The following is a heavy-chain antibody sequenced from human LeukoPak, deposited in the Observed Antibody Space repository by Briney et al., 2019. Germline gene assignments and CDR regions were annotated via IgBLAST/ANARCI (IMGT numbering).Heavy chain of an antibody. CDR3: AKDSGVVKPYYFDY. J-gene: IGHJ4*02. Sequence: GASVKVSCKASGGTFSSYAISWVRQAPGQGLEWMGGIIPIFGTANYAQEFQGRVTITADESTSTAYMELSSLRSEDTAVYYCAKDSGVVKPYYFDYWGQGTLVTVSS. D-gene: IGHD2-21*01. V-gene: IGHV1-69*13. CDR1: GGTFSSYA. CDR2: IIPIFGTA.